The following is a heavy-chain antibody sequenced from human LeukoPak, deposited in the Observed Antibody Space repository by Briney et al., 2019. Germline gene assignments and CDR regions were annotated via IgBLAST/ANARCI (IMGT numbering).Heavy chain of an antibody. Sequence: PGGSLTLSCAASGFTFSSYGMSWVRQAPGKGLEWVSAISGCGGSTYYADSVKGRFTISRDNSKNTLYLQMNSQRAEDTAVYYCAKEAMIVVVITPNWFDPWGQGTLVTVSS. CDR3: AKEAMIVVVITPNWFDP. CDR2: ISGCGGST. V-gene: IGHV3-23*01. J-gene: IGHJ5*02. CDR1: GFTFSSYG. D-gene: IGHD3-22*01.